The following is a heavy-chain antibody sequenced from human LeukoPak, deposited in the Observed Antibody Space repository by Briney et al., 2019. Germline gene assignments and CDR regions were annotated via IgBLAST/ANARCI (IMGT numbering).Heavy chain of an antibody. V-gene: IGHV4-39*07. CDR2: IYYSGST. Sequence: KSSETLSLTCTVSGGSISSSSYYWGWIRQPPGKGLEWIGSIYYSGSTYYNPSLKSRVTISVDTSKNQFSLKLSSVTAADTAVYYCTRAGPAFYWDFELWGRGALVTVSS. J-gene: IGHJ2*01. CDR3: TRAGPAFYWDFEL. CDR1: GGSISSSSYY.